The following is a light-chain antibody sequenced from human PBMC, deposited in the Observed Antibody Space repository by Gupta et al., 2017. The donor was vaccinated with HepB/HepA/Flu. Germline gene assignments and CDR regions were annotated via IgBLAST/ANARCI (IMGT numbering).Light chain of an antibody. CDR2: QDS. CDR1: KLGDKY. J-gene: IGLJ2*01. Sequence: SYELTTPPSVSVSPGQTASLTCCGDKLGDKYACWYQQKPGQSPVLVIYQDSKRPSGIPERFSGSNSGNTATLTISGTQAMDEADYYCQAWDSSTAVVFGGGTKLTVL. CDR3: QAWDSSTAVV. V-gene: IGLV3-1*01.